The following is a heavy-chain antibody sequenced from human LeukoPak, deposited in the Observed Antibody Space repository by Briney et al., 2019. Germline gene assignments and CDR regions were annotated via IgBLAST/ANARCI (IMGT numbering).Heavy chain of an antibody. J-gene: IGHJ3*02. Sequence: GGSLRLSCAASGFTFSSYGMHWVRQAPGKGLEWVAFIRYDGSNKYYADSVKGRFTISRDNSKNTLYLQMNSLRAEDTAVYYCAKDKVTSADSYVQDIWGQGTMVTVSS. CDR1: GFTFSSYG. CDR2: IRYDGSNK. CDR3: AKDKVTSADSYVQDI. V-gene: IGHV3-30*02. D-gene: IGHD5-18*01.